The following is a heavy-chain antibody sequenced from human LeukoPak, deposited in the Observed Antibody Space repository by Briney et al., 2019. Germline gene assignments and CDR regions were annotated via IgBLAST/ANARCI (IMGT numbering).Heavy chain of an antibody. J-gene: IGHJ4*02. CDR1: GGSVSSNSAA. V-gene: IGHV6-1*01. CDR3: ARGPGALLR. D-gene: IGHD3-10*01. Sequence: RSQTLSLTCVLSGGSVSSNSAAGQWLWQPPSRGVEWMGRTYYRSKWYSYSAVSVKSRIIINPDTSKNQFSLQLTSVTPEDTAVYYCARGPGALLRWGQGILVTVSS. CDR2: TYYRSKWYS.